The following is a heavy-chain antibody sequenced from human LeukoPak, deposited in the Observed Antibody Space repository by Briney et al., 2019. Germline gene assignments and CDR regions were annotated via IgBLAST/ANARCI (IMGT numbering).Heavy chain of an antibody. CDR2: INPESGAT. J-gene: IGHJ4*02. CDR1: GYTFTDYY. V-gene: IGHV1-2*02. D-gene: IGHD5-18*01. CDR3: ARDRSRGYSYGLESLY. Sequence: GASVKVSCKTSGYTFTDYYIHWARQAPGQGLEWMGWINPESGATSYAQHFQGRVTMTRDTSISTAYMDLSRLKSDDTAVYYCARDRSRGYSYGLESLYWGQGTLVTVSS.